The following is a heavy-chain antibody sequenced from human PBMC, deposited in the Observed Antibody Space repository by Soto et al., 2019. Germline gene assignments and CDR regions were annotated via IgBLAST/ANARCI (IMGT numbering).Heavy chain of an antibody. J-gene: IGHJ1*01. CDR1: SATISSGADY. D-gene: IGHD6-13*01. Sequence: PSEPLSLTCTASSATISSGADYWSWIRQHPGKGLEWIGSIYYTGSTYYDPSLKSRITISIDTSKNQFSLRLYSVTAPDTAVFFFVIGTYAFRLVHWR. CDR3: VIGTYAFRLVH. CDR2: IYYTGST. V-gene: IGHV4-31*03.